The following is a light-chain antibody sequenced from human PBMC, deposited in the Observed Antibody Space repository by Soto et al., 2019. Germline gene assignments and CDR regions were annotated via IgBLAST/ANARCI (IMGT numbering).Light chain of an antibody. CDR2: DAS. J-gene: IGKJ4*01. CDR1: KVVSTS. Sequence: EIVLTQSPATLSLSPGERATLSCRASKVVSTSLAWNQQKPGQPPRLLIYDASNRATGIPARFSGSGSGTDFTLTISSLEPEDFAVYYCQQRSNWPTFGGGTKVEIK. V-gene: IGKV3-11*01. CDR3: QQRSNWPT.